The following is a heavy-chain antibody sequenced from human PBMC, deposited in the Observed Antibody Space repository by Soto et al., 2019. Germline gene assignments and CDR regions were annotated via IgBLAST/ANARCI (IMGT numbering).Heavy chain of an antibody. J-gene: IGHJ4*02. CDR1: GGTFSSYT. D-gene: IGHD4-17*01. Sequence: ASVKVSCKASGGTFSSYTISLVRQAPGQGLEWMGRIIPILGIANYAQKFQGRVTITADKSTSTAYMELSSLRAEDTAVYYCARGPNYGDWVDYFDQWGQGTLVTVSS. CDR2: IIPILGIA. V-gene: IGHV1-69*02. CDR3: ARGPNYGDWVDYFDQ.